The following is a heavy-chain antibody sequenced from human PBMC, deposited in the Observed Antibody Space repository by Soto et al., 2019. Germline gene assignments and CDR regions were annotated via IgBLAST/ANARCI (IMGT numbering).Heavy chain of an antibody. Sequence: EVQLVESGGGLVQPGGSLRLSCAASGFSFSSYWMHWVRQAPGKGLVWVSRISIDGSSTNYADSVKGRFTISRDNAKNTLYLQMISLRAEDTALYYCASSYYYDSSAYYFLGYWGQGTLVTVSS. CDR2: ISIDGSST. V-gene: IGHV3-74*01. CDR3: ASSYYYDSSAYYFLGY. J-gene: IGHJ4*02. D-gene: IGHD3-22*01. CDR1: GFSFSSYW.